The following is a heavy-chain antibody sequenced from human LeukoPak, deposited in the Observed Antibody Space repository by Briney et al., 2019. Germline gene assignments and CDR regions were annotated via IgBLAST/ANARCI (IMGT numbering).Heavy chain of an antibody. Sequence: PSETLSLTCSVSGVSISSGSNYWGWIRQPPGKTLEWIGSIYSRGNTYYNPSLKSRVIILIDTAKNHFSLNLSSVTAADTAVYYCARDQALGYGWPTVLAIDIWGQGTMVTVSS. CDR2: IYSRGNT. CDR3: ARDQALGYGWPTVLAIDI. D-gene: IGHD6-19*01. J-gene: IGHJ3*02. CDR1: GVSISSGSNY. V-gene: IGHV4-39*07.